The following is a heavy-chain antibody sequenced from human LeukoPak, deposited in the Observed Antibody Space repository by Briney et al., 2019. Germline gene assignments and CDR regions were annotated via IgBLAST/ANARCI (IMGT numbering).Heavy chain of an antibody. D-gene: IGHD5-12*01. J-gene: IGHJ6*02. CDR3: ARLSFRGYEDYYYYYGMDV. Sequence: GASVKVSCKASGYTFTSYGISWVRQAPGQGLEWMGWISAYNGNTNYAQKLQGRVTMTTDTSTSTAYMELRSLRSDDTAVYYCARLSFRGYEDYYYYYGMDVWGQGTTVTVSS. V-gene: IGHV1-18*01. CDR2: ISAYNGNT. CDR1: GYTFTSYG.